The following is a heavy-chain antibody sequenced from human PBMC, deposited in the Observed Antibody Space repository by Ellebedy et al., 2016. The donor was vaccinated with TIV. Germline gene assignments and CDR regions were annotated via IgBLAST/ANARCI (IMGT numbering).Heavy chain of an antibody. V-gene: IGHV1-18*01. Sequence: AASVKVSCKASGYTFTSYGISWVRQAPGQGLEWMGWISAYNGNTNYAQKLQGRVTMTTDTSTSTAYMELRSLRSDDTAVYYCARDARFIDERHNWFDPWGQGTLVTVSS. CDR2: ISAYNGNT. CDR3: ARDARFIDERHNWFDP. CDR1: GYTFTSYG. D-gene: IGHD6-25*01. J-gene: IGHJ5*02.